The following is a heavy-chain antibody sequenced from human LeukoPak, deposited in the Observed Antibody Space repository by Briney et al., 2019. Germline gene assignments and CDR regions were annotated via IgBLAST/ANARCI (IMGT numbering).Heavy chain of an antibody. V-gene: IGHV4-4*07. Sequence: SETLSLTCTVSGGSISSYYWSWIRQPAGKGLEWIGRIYTSGITSYNPSLKSRVTIPVAKSKNQFSLKLSSVTAADTAVYYCARDLPGRDWFDPWGQGTLVTVSS. CDR2: IYTSGIT. CDR1: GGSISSYY. D-gene: IGHD1-26*01. CDR3: ARDLPGRDWFDP. J-gene: IGHJ5*02.